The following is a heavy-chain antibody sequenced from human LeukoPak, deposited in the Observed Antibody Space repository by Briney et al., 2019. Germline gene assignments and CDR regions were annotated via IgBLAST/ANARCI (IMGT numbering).Heavy chain of an antibody. Sequence: GGSLRLSCAASGFTFSTSWMSWVRQTPGKGLEWVADMNPDGSLKCYGDSVKGRFTVSRDNAKNSVFLQMNSLRLEDTAVYYCARDPSHGALDYWGQGTLVTVSS. J-gene: IGHJ4*02. V-gene: IGHV3-7*01. CDR2: MNPDGSLK. CDR3: ARDPSHGALDY. CDR1: GFTFSTSW.